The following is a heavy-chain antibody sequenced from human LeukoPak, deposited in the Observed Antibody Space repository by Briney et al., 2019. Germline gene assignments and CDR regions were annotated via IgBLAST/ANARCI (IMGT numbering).Heavy chain of an antibody. V-gene: IGHV4-34*01. CDR3: ANRGFCSCYSCYRGSGDDY. J-gene: IGHJ4*02. CDR2: INHSGTT. Sequence: SETLSLTCAVYGGSFSGYYWSWIRQPPGKGLEWIGEINHSGTTNYNPSLKSRVTISVDTSKNQFSLKLSSVTAADTAVYYCANRGFCSCYSCYRGSGDDYWGQGTLVTVSS. D-gene: IGHD2-2*02. CDR1: GGSFSGYY.